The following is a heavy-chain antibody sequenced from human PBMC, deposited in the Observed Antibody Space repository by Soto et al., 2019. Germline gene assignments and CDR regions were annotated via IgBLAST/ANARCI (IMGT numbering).Heavy chain of an antibody. CDR3: TRLLDVTMIVVDPYGFDY. J-gene: IGHJ4*02. CDR1: GFTFSGSA. D-gene: IGHD3-22*01. CDR2: IRSKANSYAT. Sequence: EAQLVESGGGLVQPGGSLKLSCAASGFTFSGSAMHWVRQASGKGLEWVGRIRSKANSYATAYAASVKGRFTISRDDSKNTAYLQMNSLKTEDTAVYYCTRLLDVTMIVVDPYGFDYWGQGTLVTVSS. V-gene: IGHV3-73*02.